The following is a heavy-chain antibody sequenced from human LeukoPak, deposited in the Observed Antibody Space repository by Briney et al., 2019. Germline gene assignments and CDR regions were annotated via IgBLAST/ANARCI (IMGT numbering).Heavy chain of an antibody. CDR3: AREQGDY. CDR1: GGSFSGYY. V-gene: IGHV4-34*01. Sequence: TSETLSLTCAVYGGSFSGYYWSWIRQPPGKGLEWIGEINHSGSTNYNPSLKSRVTISVDTSKNQFSLKLSSVTAADTAVYYCAREQGDYWGQGTLVTVSS. CDR2: INHSGST. J-gene: IGHJ4*02.